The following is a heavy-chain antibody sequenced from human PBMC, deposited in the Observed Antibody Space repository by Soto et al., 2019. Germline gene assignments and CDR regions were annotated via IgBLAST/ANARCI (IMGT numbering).Heavy chain of an antibody. Sequence: QVQLQESGPGLVKPSETLSLTCTVSGGSVSSGSYYWSWIRQPPGKGLEWIGYIYYSGSTNYNPSLKSRVTISVDTSKNQFSLKLSSVTAADTAVYYCARGGARDYWGQGTLVTVSS. CDR3: ARGGARDY. CDR1: GGSVSSGSYY. CDR2: IYYSGST. J-gene: IGHJ4*02. D-gene: IGHD3-16*01. V-gene: IGHV4-61*01.